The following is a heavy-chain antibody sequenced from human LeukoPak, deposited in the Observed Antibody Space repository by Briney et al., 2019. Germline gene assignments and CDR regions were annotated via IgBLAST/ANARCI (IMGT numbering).Heavy chain of an antibody. V-gene: IGHV3-30*18. CDR2: ISYDGSNK. CDR1: GFTFSSYG. CDR3: AKGVATIRYYYGMDV. Sequence: GGSLRLSCAASGFTFSSYGMHWVRPAPGRGLEWVAVISYDGSNKYYADSVKGRFTISRDNSKNTLYLQMNSLRAEDTAVYYCAKGVATIRYYYGMDVWGKGTTVTVSS. J-gene: IGHJ6*04. D-gene: IGHD5-12*01.